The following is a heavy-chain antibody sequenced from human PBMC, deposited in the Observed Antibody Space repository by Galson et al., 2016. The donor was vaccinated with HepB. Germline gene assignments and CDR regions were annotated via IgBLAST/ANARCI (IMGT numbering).Heavy chain of an antibody. CDR2: IWYDGSEK. D-gene: IGHD3-9*01. CDR1: GFTFSNAW. J-gene: IGHJ4*02. Sequence: SLRLSCAGSGFTFSNAWMSWVRQAPGMRLEWVAVIWYDGSEKYYADSVKGRFTISRDNSKNTLHLQMNSLRSEDTAVYDRARIYYEILTGLTPWYYFDSWGQGTLVTVTS. CDR3: ARIYYEILTGLTPWYYFDS. V-gene: IGHV3-33*08.